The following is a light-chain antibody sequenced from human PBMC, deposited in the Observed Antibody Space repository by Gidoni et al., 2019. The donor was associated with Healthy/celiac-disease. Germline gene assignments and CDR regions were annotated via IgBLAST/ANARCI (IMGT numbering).Light chain of an antibody. CDR1: QSISSW. CDR2: DAS. Sequence: DIQMTPSPSTLSASVGDRVTSTCRASQSISSWLAWYQQKPGKAPKLLIYDASSLESGVPSRFSGSGSGTEFTLTISSLQPDDFATYYCQQYNSYSITFGQGTRLEIK. V-gene: IGKV1-5*01. J-gene: IGKJ5*01. CDR3: QQYNSYSIT.